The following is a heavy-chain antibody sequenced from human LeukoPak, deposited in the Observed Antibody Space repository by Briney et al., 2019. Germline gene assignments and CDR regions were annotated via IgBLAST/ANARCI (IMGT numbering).Heavy chain of an antibody. Sequence: GGSLRLSCAASGFTFSSCAMSWVRQAPGKGLEWVLAISGSGGSTHYADSVKGRFTIPRDNSKNTLYLQMNSLRAEDTAVYYCAKVPRTYDYVWGSYRNKPLYYFDYWGQGTLVTVSS. CDR1: GFTFSSCA. V-gene: IGHV3-23*01. J-gene: IGHJ4*02. CDR3: AKVPRTYDYVWGSYRNKPLYYFDY. D-gene: IGHD3-16*02. CDR2: ISGSGGST.